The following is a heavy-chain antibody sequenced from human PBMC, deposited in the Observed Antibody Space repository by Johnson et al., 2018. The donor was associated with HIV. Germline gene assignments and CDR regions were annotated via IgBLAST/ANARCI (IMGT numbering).Heavy chain of an antibody. CDR2: SGSGGST. J-gene: IGHJ3*02. D-gene: IGHD6-13*01. V-gene: IGHV3-66*03. Sequence: VQLVESGGGLIQPGGSLRLSCAASGFAVSGNYMSWVRQAPGKGLEWVSAISGSGGSTYYADSVKGRFTISRDNSKNTLSLQMNSLRAEDTAVYYCARRAATFDAFDIWGQGTMVTVS. CDR3: ARRAATFDAFDI. CDR1: GFAVSGNY.